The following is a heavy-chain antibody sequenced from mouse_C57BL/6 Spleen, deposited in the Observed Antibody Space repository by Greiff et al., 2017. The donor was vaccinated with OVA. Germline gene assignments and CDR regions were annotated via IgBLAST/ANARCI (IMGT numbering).Heavy chain of an antibody. J-gene: IGHJ2*01. D-gene: IGHD4-1*01. CDR3: AREEKTGTYFDY. CDR2: IHPNSGST. Sequence: QVQLQQSGAELVKPGASVKLSCKASGYTFTSYWMHWAKQRPGQGLEWIGMIHPNSGSTNYNEKFKSKATLTVDKSSSTAYMQLSSLTSEDSAVYYCAREEKTGTYFDYWGQGTTLTVSS. CDR1: GYTFTSYW. V-gene: IGHV1-64*01.